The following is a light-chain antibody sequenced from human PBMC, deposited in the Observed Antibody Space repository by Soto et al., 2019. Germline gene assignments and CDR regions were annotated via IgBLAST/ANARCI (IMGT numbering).Light chain of an antibody. CDR1: QSIKSSY. CDR2: GAS. CDR3: QQFGSTPWT. V-gene: IGKV3-20*01. J-gene: IGKJ1*01. Sequence: EIVLTQSPGTLSLSPGERATLSCSASQSIKSSYLAWYQQIPGQAPRLIIYGASSRATGIPDRFSGSGSGTDFTLTISRLEPEDFAVYYCQQFGSTPWTFGQGTKVDIK.